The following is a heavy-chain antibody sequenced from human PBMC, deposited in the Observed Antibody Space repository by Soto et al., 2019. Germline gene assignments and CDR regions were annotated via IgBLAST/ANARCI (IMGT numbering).Heavy chain of an antibody. CDR1: GFTFSSYG. V-gene: IGHV3-33*01. D-gene: IGHD2-15*01. Sequence: PGGSLRLSCAASGFTFSSYGMHWVRQAPGKGLEWVAVIWYDGSNKYYADSVKGRFTISRDNSKNTLYLQMNSLRAEDTAVYYCAREGNLGYCSGGSCYVGGMDVCGQGTTVTVYS. CDR2: IWYDGSNK. CDR3: AREGNLGYCSGGSCYVGGMDV. J-gene: IGHJ6*02.